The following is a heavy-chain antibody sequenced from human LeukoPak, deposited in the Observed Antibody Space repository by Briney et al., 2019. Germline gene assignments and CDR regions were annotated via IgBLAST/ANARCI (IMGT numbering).Heavy chain of an antibody. D-gene: IGHD3-22*01. J-gene: IGHJ4*02. CDR1: GFTFSSYE. CDR2: ISTSSTYI. V-gene: IGHV3-21*01. Sequence: GGSLRLSCAASGFTFSSYEMNWVRQAPGKGLEWVSSISTSSTYIFYADSVKGRFTISRDNAKNSLYLQMNSLRAEDTAVYYCARDYDSSGYYYPVYEYWGQGTLVTVSS. CDR3: ARDYDSSGYYYPVYEY.